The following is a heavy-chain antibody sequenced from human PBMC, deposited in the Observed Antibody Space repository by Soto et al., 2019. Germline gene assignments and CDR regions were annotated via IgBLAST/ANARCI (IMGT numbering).Heavy chain of an antibody. D-gene: IGHD6-13*01. CDR2: INYSGNT. Sequence: SETLSLTCSVSGDSINSDKYYWGWIRQPPGKGLEWIGRINYSGNTNYNPSLKSRVTISLDKSKNQFSLKLSSVTAADTAVYYCARHPAAGIGFFRYWGQGTLVTVSS. V-gene: IGHV4-39*07. CDR1: GDSINSDKYY. CDR3: ARHPAAGIGFFRY. J-gene: IGHJ4*02.